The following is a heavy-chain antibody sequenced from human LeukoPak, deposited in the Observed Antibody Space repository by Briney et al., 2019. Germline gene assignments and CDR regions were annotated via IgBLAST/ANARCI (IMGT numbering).Heavy chain of an antibody. CDR2: ISTGGSTK. CDR1: GFTFRDYY. V-gene: IGHV3-11*04. CDR3: AREIVEMATIRDYYFDY. Sequence: GGSLRLSCAASGFTFRDYYMNWIRQAPGKGLEWVSYISTGGSTKYYADSVKGRFTISRDNAKNSLYLQMNSLRAEDTAVYYCAREIVEMATIRDYYFDYWGQGTLVTVSS. J-gene: IGHJ4*02. D-gene: IGHD5-24*01.